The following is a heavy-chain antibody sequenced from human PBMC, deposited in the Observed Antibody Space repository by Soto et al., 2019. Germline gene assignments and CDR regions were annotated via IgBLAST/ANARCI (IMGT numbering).Heavy chain of an antibody. CDR2: ISAYNGNT. CDR1: GYTFTSYG. D-gene: IGHD1-1*01. CDR3: AREGGLTGTTSYYYYYYMDV. J-gene: IGHJ6*03. V-gene: IGHV1-18*01. Sequence: ASVKVSCKASGYTFTSYGISWVRQAPGQGLEWMGWISAYNGNTNYAQKLQGRVTMTTDTSTSTAYMELRSLRSDDTAVYYCAREGGLTGTTSYYYYYYMDVWGKGTTVTVSS.